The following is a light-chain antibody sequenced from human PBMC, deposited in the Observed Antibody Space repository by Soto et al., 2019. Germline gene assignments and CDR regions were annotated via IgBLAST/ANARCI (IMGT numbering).Light chain of an antibody. CDR1: HTISSSY. CDR2: GIS. V-gene: IGKV3-20*01. J-gene: IGKJ4*01. Sequence: EIVLTQSPGTLSLSPGERATLSCRASHTISSSYLAWYQQKPGQAPRLLMYGISRRATGIPDRFSGSGSGTDFTLTISRLEPEDFAVYYCQQYGSSPFGGGTKGDI. CDR3: QQYGSSP.